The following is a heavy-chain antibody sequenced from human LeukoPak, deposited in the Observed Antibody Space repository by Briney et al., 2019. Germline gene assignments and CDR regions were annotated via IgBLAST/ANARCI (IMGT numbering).Heavy chain of an antibody. D-gene: IGHD4-11*01. Sequence: PGASLRLSCGASGFTFSSYAMSWVRQAPGKGLEWVSAISGSGGSTYYADSVKGRFTISRDNSKNTLYLQMNSLRAEDTAVYYCAKVGPYSNAFYYYYGMDVWGQGTTVTVSS. J-gene: IGHJ6*02. V-gene: IGHV3-23*01. CDR3: AKVGPYSNAFYYYYGMDV. CDR1: GFTFSSYA. CDR2: ISGSGGST.